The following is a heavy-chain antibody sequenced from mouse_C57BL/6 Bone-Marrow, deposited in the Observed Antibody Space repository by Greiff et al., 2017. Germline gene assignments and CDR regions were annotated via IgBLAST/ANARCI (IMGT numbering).Heavy chain of an antibody. V-gene: IGHV5-17*01. D-gene: IGHD1-1*01. CDR3: AREGVLRYYFDY. J-gene: IGHJ2*01. CDR1: GFTFSDYG. CDR2: ISSGSSTI. Sequence: EVKLVESGGGLVKPGGSLKLSCAASGFTFSDYGMHWVRQAPEMGLEWVAYISSGSSTIYYADTVKGRFTISRDNAKNTLFLQMTSLRSEDTAMYYCAREGVLRYYFDYWGQGTTLTVSS.